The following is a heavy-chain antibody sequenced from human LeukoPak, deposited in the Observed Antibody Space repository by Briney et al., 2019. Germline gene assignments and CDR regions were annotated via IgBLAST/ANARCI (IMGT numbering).Heavy chain of an antibody. Sequence: PGGSLRLSCAASGFTFSNYSLNWVRQAPGKGLEWVSSISSSSSDIYYADSVKGRFTISRDNAKNSLYLQMNSLRAEDTAVYYCARERGYDIDFDYWGQGTLVTVSS. CDR1: GFTFSNYS. J-gene: IGHJ4*02. CDR2: ISSSSSDI. D-gene: IGHD5-12*01. V-gene: IGHV3-21*01. CDR3: ARERGYDIDFDY.